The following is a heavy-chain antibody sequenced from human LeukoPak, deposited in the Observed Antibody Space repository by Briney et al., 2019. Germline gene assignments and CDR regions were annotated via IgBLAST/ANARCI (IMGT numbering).Heavy chain of an antibody. J-gene: IGHJ4*02. CDR1: GDSVSSNSAA. V-gene: IGHV6-1*01. CDR3: ARVTEKQYLPFDS. Sequence: SQTLSLTCAISGDSVSSNSAAWNWIRQSPLRGLEWLGRTYYRSRWYNEYALSVKSRISINPDTSKNQFSLQLNSVTPEDTAVYYCARVTEKQYLPFDSWGQGTLVTVSS. D-gene: IGHD6-19*01. CDR2: TYYRSRWYN.